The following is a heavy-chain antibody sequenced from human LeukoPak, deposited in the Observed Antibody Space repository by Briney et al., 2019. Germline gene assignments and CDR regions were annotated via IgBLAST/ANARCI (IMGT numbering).Heavy chain of an antibody. CDR3: ARGHSSSWSGAFDI. D-gene: IGHD6-13*01. J-gene: IGHJ3*02. CDR1: GGTFSSYA. V-gene: IGHV1-69*01. CDR2: IIPIFGTA. Sequence: SVKVSCKASGGTFSSYAISWVRQAPGQGLEWMGGIIPIFGTANYAQKFQGRVTITADESTSTAYMELSSLSSEDTAVYYCARGHSSSWSGAFDIWGQGTMVTVSS.